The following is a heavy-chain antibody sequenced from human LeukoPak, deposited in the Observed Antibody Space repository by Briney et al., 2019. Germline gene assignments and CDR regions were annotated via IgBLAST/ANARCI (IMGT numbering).Heavy chain of an antibody. V-gene: IGHV3-23*01. J-gene: IGHJ1*01. D-gene: IGHD3-10*01. CDR1: GFTFSSYA. Sequence: GGSLRLSCAASGFTFSSYAMSWVRQAPGKGLEWVSAISGSGGSTYYADSVKGRFTISRDNSKNTLYLQMNSLRAEDTAVYYCAKGRITMVRGVIITEYFQHWGQGTLVTVFS. CDR2: ISGSGGST. CDR3: AKGRITMVRGVIITEYFQH.